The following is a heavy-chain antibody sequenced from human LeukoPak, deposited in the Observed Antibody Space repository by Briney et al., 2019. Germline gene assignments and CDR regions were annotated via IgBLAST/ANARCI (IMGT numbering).Heavy chain of an antibody. J-gene: IGHJ5*02. D-gene: IGHD3-9*01. CDR1: GGTFSSYA. Sequence: GASVKVSCKASGGTFSSYAISWVRQAPGQGLEWMGWISGYNGNTKKAQKFQGRVVMTTDTSTSTAYMELRSLRSDDTAVYYWAKMAYDMLTGYFQPNWFDPWGQGTLVTVSS. CDR2: ISGYNGNT. CDR3: AKMAYDMLTGYFQPNWFDP. V-gene: IGHV1-18*01.